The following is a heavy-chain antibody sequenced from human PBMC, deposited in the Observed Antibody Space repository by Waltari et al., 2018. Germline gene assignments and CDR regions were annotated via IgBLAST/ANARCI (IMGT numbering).Heavy chain of an antibody. J-gene: IGHJ4*02. CDR3: ASRIMVGFDY. CDR2: IYIGGST. CDR1: TITCRNNF. Sequence: EVQLVESGGGLVQPGGSLRLSCAAPTITCRNNFMVWVRQAPGKGLQWVATIYIGGSTNYADSLKGRFAISRDNSKNTLYLQMNSLRAEDTAVYYCASRIMVGFDYWGQGTLVTVSS. V-gene: IGHV3-66*01. D-gene: IGHD3-10*01.